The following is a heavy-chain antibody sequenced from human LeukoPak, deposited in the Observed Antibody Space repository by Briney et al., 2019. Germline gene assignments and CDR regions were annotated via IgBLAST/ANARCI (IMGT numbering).Heavy chain of an antibody. D-gene: IGHD3-9*01. CDR2: ISSSGSTI. CDR1: GLTFSDYY. Sequence: GGSLRLSCVASGLTFSDYYMSWIRQAPGKGLEWVSYISSSGSTIYYAGSVKGRFTISRDNAKNSLYLQMNSLRAEDTAVYYCARLYDILTGYHYYFDHWGQGTMVTVSS. CDR3: ARLYDILTGYHYYFDH. J-gene: IGHJ4*02. V-gene: IGHV3-11*01.